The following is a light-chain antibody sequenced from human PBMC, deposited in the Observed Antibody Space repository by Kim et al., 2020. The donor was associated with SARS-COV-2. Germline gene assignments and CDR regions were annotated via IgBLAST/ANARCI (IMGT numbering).Light chain of an antibody. J-gene: IGLJ2*01. Sequence: VAVAPGKTASITWGGNNIGSKSVHWYQQKPGQAPVLVIYYDSDRPSGIPERFSGSNSGNTATLTISRVEAGDEADYYCQVWDSAVVFGGGTQLTVL. V-gene: IGLV3-21*04. CDR1: NIGSKS. CDR2: YDS. CDR3: QVWDSAVV.